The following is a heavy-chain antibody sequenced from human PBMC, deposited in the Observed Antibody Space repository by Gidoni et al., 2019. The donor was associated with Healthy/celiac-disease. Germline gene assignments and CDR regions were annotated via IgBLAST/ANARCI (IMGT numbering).Heavy chain of an antibody. CDR1: GFDFSSSA. CDR2: IRCSVGST. J-gene: IGHJ4*02. CDR3: ASQYCSGGSCYSYYFDY. V-gene: IGHV3-23*01. D-gene: IGHD2-15*01. Sequence: EVQLLESGGGLVQPGGSLRLSCAAPGFDFSSSARSWVRQAPGKGLELVSAIRCSVGSTYYADSVKGRFTISRDNSKNTLYLQMNSLRAEDTAVYYCASQYCSGGSCYSYYFDYWGQGTLVTVSS.